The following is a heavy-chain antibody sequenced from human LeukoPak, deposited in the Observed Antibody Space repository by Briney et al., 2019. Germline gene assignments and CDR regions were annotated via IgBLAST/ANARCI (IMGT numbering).Heavy chain of an antibody. Sequence: SDTLSLTCAVYGGSFSGYYWSWIRQPPGKGLEWIGEINHSGSTNYNPSLKSRVTISVDTSKNQFSLKLSSVTAADTAVYYCARGIVVVVAATRGGMDVWGQGTTVTVSS. J-gene: IGHJ6*02. CDR2: INHSGST. V-gene: IGHV4-34*01. CDR1: GGSFSGYY. CDR3: ARGIVVVVAATRGGMDV. D-gene: IGHD2-15*01.